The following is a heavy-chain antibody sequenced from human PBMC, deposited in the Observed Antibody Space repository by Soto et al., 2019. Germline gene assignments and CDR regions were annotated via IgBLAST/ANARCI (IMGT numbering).Heavy chain of an antibody. J-gene: IGHJ1*01. CDR2: IKQDGSEK. Sequence: GGSLRLSCAASRFTFSSYWMSWVRQAPGKGLEWVANIKQDGSEKYYVDSVKGRFTISRDNAKNSLYLQMNSLRAEDTAVYYCARDGVALYSSSSQGYFQHWGQGTLVTVSS. D-gene: IGHD6-6*01. V-gene: IGHV3-7*01. CDR3: ARDGVALYSSSSQGYFQH. CDR1: RFTFSSYW.